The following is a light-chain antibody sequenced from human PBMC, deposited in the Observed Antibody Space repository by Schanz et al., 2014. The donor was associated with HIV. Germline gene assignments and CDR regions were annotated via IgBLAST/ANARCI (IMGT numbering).Light chain of an antibody. Sequence: DIQMTQSPSTMSASVGDRVTITCRANQGIGNSLAWFQQKPGKVPKRLIYTASSLQSGVPSRFSGSGYGTEFTPTISSLQPEDFATYYFQQSYSTPPLTFGGGTKVEIK. CDR1: QGIGNS. CDR2: TAS. CDR3: QQSYSTPPLT. J-gene: IGKJ4*01. V-gene: IGKV1-17*03.